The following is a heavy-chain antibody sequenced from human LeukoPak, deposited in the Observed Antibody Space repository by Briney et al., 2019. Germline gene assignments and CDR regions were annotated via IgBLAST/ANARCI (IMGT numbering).Heavy chain of an antibody. CDR3: ARVERGYYGSGSPDY. V-gene: IGHV1-18*01. Sequence: ASVKVSCKASGGTFSSYAISWVRQAPGQGLEWMGWISTYNGNTNYAQKVQGRVTMTTDTSTTTAYMELRSLRSDDTAVYYCARVERGYYGSGSPDYWGQGTLVTVSS. CDR1: GGTFSSYA. CDR2: ISTYNGNT. J-gene: IGHJ4*02. D-gene: IGHD3-10*01.